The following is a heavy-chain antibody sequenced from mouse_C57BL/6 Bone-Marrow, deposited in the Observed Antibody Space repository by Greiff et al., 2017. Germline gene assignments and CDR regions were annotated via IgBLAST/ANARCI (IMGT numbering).Heavy chain of an antibody. CDR1: GYAFSSSW. CDR2: IYPGDGDT. V-gene: IGHV1-82*01. CDR3: ARGGITTAYAKGY. D-gene: IGHD1-2*01. J-gene: IGHJ4*01. Sequence: VQLQQSGPELVKPGASVKISCKASGYAFSSSWMNWVKQRPGKGLEWIGRIYPGDGDTNYTGKFKGKATLTADKSSSTAYMQLSSLTSEDSAVYFCARGGITTAYAKGYWGRGTSVTVSS.